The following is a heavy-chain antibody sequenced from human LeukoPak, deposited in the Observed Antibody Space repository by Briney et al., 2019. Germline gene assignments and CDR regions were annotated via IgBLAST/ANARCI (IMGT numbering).Heavy chain of an antibody. V-gene: IGHV4-59*12. CDR3: ARYDGTRYYYYMDV. J-gene: IGHJ6*03. CDR2: IYYSGST. D-gene: IGHD3-16*01. CDR1: GGSISSYY. Sequence: SETLSLTCTVSGGSISSYYWSWIRQPPGKGLEWIGYIYYSGSTNYNPSLKSRVTISVDKSKNQFSLKLSSVTAADTAVYYCARYDGTRYYYYMDVWGKGTTVTVSS.